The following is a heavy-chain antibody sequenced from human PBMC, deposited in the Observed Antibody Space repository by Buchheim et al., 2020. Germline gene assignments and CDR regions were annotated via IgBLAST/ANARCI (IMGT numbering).Heavy chain of an antibody. Sequence: QVQLVQSGAEVKKPGSSVKVSCKASGGTFSSYTISWVRQAPGQGLEWMGRIIPILGIANYAQKFQGRVTITADKSTSTSYMELSRLRSEDTAVYYCARSADEWLIFHYGGQGTL. CDR2: IIPILGIA. J-gene: IGHJ4*02. CDR1: GGTFSSYT. V-gene: IGHV1-69*02. CDR3: ARSADEWLIFHY. D-gene: IGHD3-3*01.